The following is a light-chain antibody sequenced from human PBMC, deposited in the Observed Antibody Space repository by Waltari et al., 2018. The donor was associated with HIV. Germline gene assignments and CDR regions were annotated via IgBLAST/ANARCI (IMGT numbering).Light chain of an antibody. CDR2: NNN. Sequence: QSVLTQPPSPSGTPGQRVTISCSGSSSNIGSNTVNWYQQLPGTAPKLLIYNNNQRPSWVPDRFSGSKSGTSASLAISGLQSEDEADYYCAAWDDSLSGYVFGTGTKVTVL. J-gene: IGLJ1*01. CDR1: SSNIGSNT. CDR3: AAWDDSLSGYV. V-gene: IGLV1-44*01.